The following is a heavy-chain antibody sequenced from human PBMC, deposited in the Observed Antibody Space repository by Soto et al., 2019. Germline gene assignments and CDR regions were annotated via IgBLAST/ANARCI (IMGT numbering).Heavy chain of an antibody. CDR1: GFTFNNYA. Sequence: GGSLRLSCAASGFTFNNYAMSWVRQAPGKGLEWVSSISGSGDRTNYAESVKGRFSISRDNSKTTLFLRMNSLRAEDTALYYCAKAGGTPTTDFDCWGQGTLVTVSS. D-gene: IGHD1-7*01. CDR2: ISGSGDRT. CDR3: AKAGGTPTTDFDC. V-gene: IGHV3-23*01. J-gene: IGHJ4*02.